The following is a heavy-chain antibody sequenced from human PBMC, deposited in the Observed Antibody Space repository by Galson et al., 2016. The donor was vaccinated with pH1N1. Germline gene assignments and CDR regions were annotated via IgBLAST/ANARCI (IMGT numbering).Heavy chain of an antibody. D-gene: IGHD3-22*01. J-gene: IGHJ2*01. CDR1: GYSFTSYW. V-gene: IGHV5-51*03. Sequence: SGAEVKKPGESLKISCKGSGYSFTSYWIGWVRQMPGKGLEWMGIIYPGDSDTRYSPSFQGQVTISADKSTSTAYLQWSSLQASDTAIYYCARYAVTYYYDSSGYPDWYFDLWGRGTLVTVSS. CDR3: ARYAVTYYYDSSGYPDWYFDL. CDR2: IYPGDSDT.